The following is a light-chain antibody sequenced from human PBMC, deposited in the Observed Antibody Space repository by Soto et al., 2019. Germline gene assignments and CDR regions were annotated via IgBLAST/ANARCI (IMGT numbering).Light chain of an antibody. CDR1: SSDVGSYNL. J-gene: IGLJ2*01. Sequence: QSALTQPASVSGSPGQSITISCTGTSSDVGSYNLVSWYQQYPGKAPKLMIYEGSKRPSGVSNRFSGSKSGNTASLTISGLQAEDEADYYCCSYAGNTLVFGGGTKLTVL. CDR2: EGS. V-gene: IGLV2-23*01. CDR3: CSYAGNTLV.